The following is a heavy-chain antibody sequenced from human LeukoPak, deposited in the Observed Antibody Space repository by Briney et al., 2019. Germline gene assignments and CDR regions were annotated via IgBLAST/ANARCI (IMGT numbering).Heavy chain of an antibody. CDR1: GFTFSSYG. D-gene: IGHD6-13*01. J-gene: IGHJ5*02. Sequence: GGSLRLSCAASGFTFSSYGMHWVRQAPGKGLEWVAFIRYDGSNKYYADSVKGRFTISRDNSKNTLYLQMNSLRAEDTAVYYCARIGAYEWQQLPSEWFAPWGQGTLVTVSS. CDR2: IRYDGSNK. CDR3: ARIGAYEWQQLPSEWFAP. V-gene: IGHV3-30*02.